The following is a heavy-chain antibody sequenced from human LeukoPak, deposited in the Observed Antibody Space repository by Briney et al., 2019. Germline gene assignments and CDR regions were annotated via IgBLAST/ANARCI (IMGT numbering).Heavy chain of an antibody. CDR3: ARSTPPGARGMDV. CDR1: GVIFSSYG. V-gene: IGHV3-30*03. D-gene: IGHD2-2*01. J-gene: IGHJ6*04. Sequence: GGSLRLSCAASGVIFSSYGVHWGRQAPGKGLEWVAVILYDGSNKYYADSVKGRFTISRDNSKSTLSLQMNSLRAEDTAVYYCARSTPPGARGMDVWGKGTPVTVSS. CDR2: ILYDGSNK.